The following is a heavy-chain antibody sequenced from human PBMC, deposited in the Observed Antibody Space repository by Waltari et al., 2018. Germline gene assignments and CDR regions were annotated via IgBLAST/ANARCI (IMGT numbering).Heavy chain of an antibody. CDR1: GGSISSYY. CDR2: NYTSGST. Sequence: QVQLQESGPGLVKPSETLSLTCTVSGGSISSYYWSWIRQPAGKGLEWSGLNYTSGSTNYNPSRKGRVTMSVDTAQNQFSLTLSSVTAADTAVYYCARDRGLLWFGELLPHFFDYWGQGTLVTVSS. CDR3: ARDRGLLWFGELLPHFFDY. V-gene: IGHV4-4*07. D-gene: IGHD3-10*01. J-gene: IGHJ4*02.